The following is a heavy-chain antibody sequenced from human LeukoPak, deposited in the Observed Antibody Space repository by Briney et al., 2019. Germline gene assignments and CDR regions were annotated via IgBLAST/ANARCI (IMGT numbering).Heavy chain of an antibody. CDR2: VDPEDGGT. D-gene: IGHD5-18*01. J-gene: IGHJ4*02. CDR3: ATDQRGYSYGL. Sequence: ASVKVSCKVSGYTFTDYYMHWVQQAPGKGLEWMGLVDPEDGGTIYAEKFQGRVTITADTSTDTAYMELSSLRSEDTAVYYCATDQRGYSYGLWGQGTLVTVSS. CDR1: GYTFTDYY. V-gene: IGHV1-69-2*01.